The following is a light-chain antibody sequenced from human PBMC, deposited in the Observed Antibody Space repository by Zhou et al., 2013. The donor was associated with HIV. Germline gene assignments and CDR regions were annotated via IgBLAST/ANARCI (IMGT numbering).Light chain of an antibody. V-gene: IGKV1-33*01. CDR1: QDISNY. CDR2: DAS. Sequence: DIQMTQSPSSLSASVGDSVTITCQASQDISNYLNWYQQKPGKAPKLLIYDASNLETGVPSRFSGSGSGTEFSLTISGLQPDDFATYFCQQYNTYLLTFGGGTKVEIK. J-gene: IGKJ4*01. CDR3: QQYNTYLLT.